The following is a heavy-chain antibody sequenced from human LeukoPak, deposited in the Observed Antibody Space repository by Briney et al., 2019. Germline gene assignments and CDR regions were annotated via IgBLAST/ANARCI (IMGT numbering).Heavy chain of an antibody. CDR3: ARYRGSGWYWYFQH. V-gene: IGHV4-59*12. CDR1: GGSTSSYY. CDR2: IYYSGST. J-gene: IGHJ1*01. D-gene: IGHD6-19*01. Sequence: SETLSLTCTVSGGSTSSYYWSWIRQPPGKGLEWIGSIYYSGSTYYNPSLKSRVTISVDTSKNQFSLKLSSVTAADTAVYYCARYRGSGWYWYFQHWGQGTLVTVSS.